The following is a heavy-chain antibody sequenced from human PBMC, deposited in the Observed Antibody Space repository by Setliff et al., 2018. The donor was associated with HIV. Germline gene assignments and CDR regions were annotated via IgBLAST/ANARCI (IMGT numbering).Heavy chain of an antibody. CDR3: ARAKGYDYYMDV. V-gene: IGHV4-61*09. D-gene: IGHD2-15*01. CDR1: GGSISSGPYF. Sequence: ASETLSLTCTVSGGSISSGPYFWSWIRQPAGKAVEWMGHIYTSGATEYNPSLKSRVTISRDTSKNQFSLKLTSVTAADTAVFFCARAKGYDYYMDVWGTGTTVTVSS. J-gene: IGHJ6*03. CDR2: IYTSGAT.